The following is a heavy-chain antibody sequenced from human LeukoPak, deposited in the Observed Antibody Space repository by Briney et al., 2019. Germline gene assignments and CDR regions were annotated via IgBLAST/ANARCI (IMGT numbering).Heavy chain of an antibody. V-gene: IGHV4-31*03. Sequence: SGPTLVKPSQTLSLTCTVSGGSISSGGYYWSWIRQHPGKGLEWIGYIYYSGSTYYSPSLKSRVIISVDTSNNQFSLNLRSVTAADTAVYYCARTSIVVSAGRYYFDPWGQGTLVTVSS. CDR1: GGSISSGGYY. J-gene: IGHJ5*02. CDR3: ARTSIVVSAGRYYFDP. D-gene: IGHD2-15*01. CDR2: IYYSGST.